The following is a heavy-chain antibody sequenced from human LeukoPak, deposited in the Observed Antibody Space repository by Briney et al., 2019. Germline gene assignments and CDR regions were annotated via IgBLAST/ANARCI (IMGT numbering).Heavy chain of an antibody. Sequence: ASVKVSCKASGYTFTSYAMHWVRQAPGQRLEWMGWINAGNGNTKYSQKFQGGVTITRDTSASTAYMELSSLRSEDTAVYYCARDDRYCSGGSCYRVFDPWGQGTLVTVSS. CDR1: GYTFTSYA. CDR3: ARDDRYCSGGSCYRVFDP. CDR2: INAGNGNT. J-gene: IGHJ5*02. V-gene: IGHV1-3*01. D-gene: IGHD2-15*01.